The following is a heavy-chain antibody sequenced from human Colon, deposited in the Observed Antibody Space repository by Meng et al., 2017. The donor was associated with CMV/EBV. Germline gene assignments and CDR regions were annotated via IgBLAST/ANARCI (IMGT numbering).Heavy chain of an antibody. V-gene: IGHV4-39*06. D-gene: IGHD5-12*01. CDR3: VRDTKWLNWFAP. Sequence: SETLSLTCTVSGDSIRRDDYYWGWVRQSPGKGLEWIGSVYYTGYTTFNPSLQSRFNISLDTSKNQFHLKVKSVIAADTAVYYCVRDTKWLNWFAPWGQGTLVTVSS. CDR1: GDSIRRDDYY. J-gene: IGHJ5*02. CDR2: VYYTGYT.